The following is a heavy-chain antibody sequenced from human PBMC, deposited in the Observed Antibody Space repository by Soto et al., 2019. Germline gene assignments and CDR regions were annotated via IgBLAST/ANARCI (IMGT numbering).Heavy chain of an antibody. CDR3: ARDTGPFYDYIWGSDAVPFDY. CDR2: ISSSSSYT. Sequence: GGSLRLSCAASGFTFSSYSMNWVRQAPGKGLEWVSSISSSSSYTYYADSVKGRFTISRDNAKNSLYLQMNSLRAEDTAVYYCARDTGPFYDYIWGSDAVPFDYWGQGTLVTVSS. J-gene: IGHJ4*02. D-gene: IGHD3-16*01. V-gene: IGHV3-21*01. CDR1: GFTFSSYS.